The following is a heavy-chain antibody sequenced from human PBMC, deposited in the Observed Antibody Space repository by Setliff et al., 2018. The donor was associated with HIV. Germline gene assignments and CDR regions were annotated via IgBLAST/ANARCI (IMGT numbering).Heavy chain of an antibody. CDR3: ARGDGTKYYYYYYMDV. Sequence: PSETLSLTCNVSGGSISSGGYYWGWIRQHPGKGLEWIGLIYTSGRTNYNPSLKSRVKISVDTSKNQFSLKLSSVTAADTAVYYCARGDGTKYYYYYYMDVWGKGTTVTVSS. J-gene: IGHJ6*03. CDR1: GGSISSGGYY. D-gene: IGHD1-7*01. V-gene: IGHV4-61*08. CDR2: IYTSGRT.